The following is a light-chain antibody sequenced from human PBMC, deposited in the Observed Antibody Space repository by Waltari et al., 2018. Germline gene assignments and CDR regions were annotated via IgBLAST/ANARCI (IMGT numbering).Light chain of an antibody. CDR2: NNN. J-gene: IGLJ3*02. CDR1: SSNIGSHT. Sequence: QSVLTQPPSASGTPGQRVTISCSGSSSNIGSHTVNWYQQFPGTAPKLLIYNNNQRPSGVPDRFSGSKSGTSASLASSGLQSEDEADYYCATWDHSLSVWVFGGGTKLTVL. V-gene: IGLV1-44*01. CDR3: ATWDHSLSVWV.